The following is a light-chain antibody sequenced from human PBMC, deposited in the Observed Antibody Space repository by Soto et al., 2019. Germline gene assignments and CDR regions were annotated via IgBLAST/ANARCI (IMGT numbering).Light chain of an antibody. V-gene: IGKV1-5*03. J-gene: IGKJ1*01. CDR3: QQYNDNWT. Sequence: DIQMTQSPSTLSASVGDRVTITCRASQSVSRWLAWYQQKPGKAPKLLIYKASTLASGVPSRFSGSASGTEFTLAISSLQPDDSATYYCQQYNDNWTFGQGTKVEIK. CDR2: KAS. CDR1: QSVSRW.